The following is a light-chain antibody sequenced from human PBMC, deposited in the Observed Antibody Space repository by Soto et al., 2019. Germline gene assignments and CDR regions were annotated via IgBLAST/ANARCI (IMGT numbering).Light chain of an antibody. CDR2: GVS. V-gene: IGKV3-20*01. J-gene: IGKJ1*01. Sequence: ELVLTQSPGTLSLSPGERATLSCRASQSVSSNYFAWYQQKPGQAPRLLIYGVSSRATGIPDRFSAIGSGTDFTINVGRLEPEDGEVYDGEQCGSSPRTFGQGTKVDIK. CDR3: EQCGSSPRT. CDR1: QSVSSNY.